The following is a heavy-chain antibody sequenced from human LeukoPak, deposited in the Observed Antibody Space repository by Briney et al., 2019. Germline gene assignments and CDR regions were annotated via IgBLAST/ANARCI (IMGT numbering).Heavy chain of an antibody. J-gene: IGHJ4*02. CDR1: GGTFSRYA. V-gene: IGHV1-69*04. CDR2: IIPILGIA. Sequence: SVKVSCKASGGTFSRYAISWVRQGPGQGLEWMGRIIPILGIANYAQKFQGRVTITADKSTSTAYMELSSLRSEDTAVYYCARIAGIQLWNFDYWGQGTLGTVSS. D-gene: IGHD5-18*01. CDR3: ARIAGIQLWNFDY.